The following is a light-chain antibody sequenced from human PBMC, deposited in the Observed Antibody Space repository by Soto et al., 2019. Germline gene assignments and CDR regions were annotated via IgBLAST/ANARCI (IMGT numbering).Light chain of an antibody. CDR2: DAS. V-gene: IGKV3D-20*02. Sequence: ETVLTQSPGTLSLSPGERATLSCRTSQSVRSSHLAWYQQKPGQAPRLLIYDASNRATGIPARLSGSGSGTDFILTISSIEPEDYGVYYCQQRNDWVTFGGGTKVDIK. CDR1: QSVRSSH. CDR3: QQRNDWVT. J-gene: IGKJ4*01.